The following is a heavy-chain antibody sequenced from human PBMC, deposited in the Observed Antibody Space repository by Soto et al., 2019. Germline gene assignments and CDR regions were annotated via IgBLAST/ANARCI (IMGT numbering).Heavy chain of an antibody. D-gene: IGHD3-3*01. J-gene: IGHJ6*03. CDR2: ISGSGGST. Sequence: EVQLLESGGGLVQPGGSLRLSCAASGFTFSSYAMSWVRQAPGKGLEWVSAISGSGGSTYYADSVKGRFTISRDNSKNMLSLQMNSLRAEDTAVYYCASKSYYDFWSAYMDVWGKGTTVTVSS. V-gene: IGHV3-23*01. CDR1: GFTFSSYA. CDR3: ASKSYYDFWSAYMDV.